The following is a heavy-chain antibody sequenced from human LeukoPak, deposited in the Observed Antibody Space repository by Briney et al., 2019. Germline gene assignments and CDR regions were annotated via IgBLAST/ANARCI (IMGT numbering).Heavy chain of an antibody. J-gene: IGHJ4*02. Sequence: GGSLRLSCAASGFTFSSYAMSWVRHGPGKGLEWVSAISGSGGSTYYADSVKGRFTISRDNSKNTLYLQMNSLRAEDTAVYYCAKDGSGSYYFDYWGQGTLVTVSS. V-gene: IGHV3-23*01. CDR1: GFTFSSYA. D-gene: IGHD1-26*01. CDR2: ISGSGGST. CDR3: AKDGSGSYYFDY.